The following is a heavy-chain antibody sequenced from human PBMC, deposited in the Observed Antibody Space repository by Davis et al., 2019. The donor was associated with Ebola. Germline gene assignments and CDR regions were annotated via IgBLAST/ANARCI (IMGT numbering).Heavy chain of an antibody. CDR1: GYTFTSYG. CDR3: ARDPPDCSGGSCYPGDPFDY. D-gene: IGHD2-15*01. Sequence: ASVKVSCKASGYTFTSYGISWVRQAPGQGLEWMGIINPSGGSTSYAQKFQGRVTMTRDTSTSTVYMELSSLRSEDTAVYYCARDPPDCSGGSCYPGDPFDYWGQGTLVTVSS. V-gene: IGHV1-46*01. CDR2: INPSGGST. J-gene: IGHJ4*02.